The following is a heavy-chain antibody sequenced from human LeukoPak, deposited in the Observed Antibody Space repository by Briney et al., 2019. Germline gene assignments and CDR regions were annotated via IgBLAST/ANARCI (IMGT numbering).Heavy chain of an antibody. CDR2: INISGNT. Sequence: SETLSLTCTVSGDSSTSYYWSWIRQPAGKGLEWIGRINISGNTNYNPSLKSRVTMSLDTSKNQISLKLSAVTAADTAVYYCAGDPLKGFDYWGQGTLVTVSS. J-gene: IGHJ4*02. CDR3: AGDPLKGFDY. V-gene: IGHV4-4*07. CDR1: GDSSTSYY.